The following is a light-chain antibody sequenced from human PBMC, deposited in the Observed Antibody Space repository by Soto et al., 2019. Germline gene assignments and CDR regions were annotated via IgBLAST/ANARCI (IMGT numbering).Light chain of an antibody. CDR2: EVS. CDR1: SSDVGGYNY. Sequence: QSVLTQPASVSGSPGQSITISCTGTSSDVGGYNYFSWYQQHPGKAPKLMIYEVSNRPSGVSNRFSGSKSGNTASLTISGLQAEDEADYYCSSYTSSXTYVFGPGIKVXV. J-gene: IGLJ1*01. CDR3: SSYTSSXTYV. V-gene: IGLV2-14*01.